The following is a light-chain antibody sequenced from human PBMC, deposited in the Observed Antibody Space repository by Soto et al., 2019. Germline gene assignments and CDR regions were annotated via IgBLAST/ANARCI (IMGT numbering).Light chain of an antibody. Sequence: QPVLTQPPSVSGAPGQRVTISCTGNSSNLGAGYDVHWYQQLPGTAPKLLIYAHTNRPSGVPDRFSASTSGTSASLAITGLQAEDEADYYCQSYDSTLSGSRVFGGGTKVTVL. J-gene: IGLJ3*02. V-gene: IGLV1-40*01. CDR2: AHT. CDR3: QSYDSTLSGSRV. CDR1: SSNLGAGYD.